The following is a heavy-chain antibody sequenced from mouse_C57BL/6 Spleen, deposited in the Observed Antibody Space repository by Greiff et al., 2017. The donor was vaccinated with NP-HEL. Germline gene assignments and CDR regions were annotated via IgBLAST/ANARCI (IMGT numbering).Heavy chain of an antibody. CDR2: ISSGSSTI. J-gene: IGHJ4*01. CDR3: ARVYGSSPYYYAMDY. CDR1: GFTFSDYG. V-gene: IGHV5-17*01. D-gene: IGHD1-1*01. Sequence: EVNVVESGGGLVKPGGSLKLSCAASGFTFSDYGMHWVRQAPEKGLEWVAYISSGSSTIYYADTVKGRFTISRDNAKNTLFLQMTSLRSEDTAMYYCARVYGSSPYYYAMDYWGQGTSVTVSS.